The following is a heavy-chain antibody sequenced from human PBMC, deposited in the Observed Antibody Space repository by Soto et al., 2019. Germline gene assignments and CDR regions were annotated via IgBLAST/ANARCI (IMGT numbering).Heavy chain of an antibody. D-gene: IGHD5-18*01. CDR3: AKDRSVDTRDWFDP. CDR2: ITGSGSST. CDR1: GFTFSSYA. J-gene: IGHJ5*02. V-gene: IGHV3-23*01. Sequence: EVQLLESGGGLVQPGGSLKLSCAPSGFTFSSYAMSWVRQAPGKGLEWVSAITGSGSSTYYADSVKGRFTILRDNSKNTLYLQMNSLRAEDTAVYYCAKDRSVDTRDWFDPWGQGTLVTVSS.